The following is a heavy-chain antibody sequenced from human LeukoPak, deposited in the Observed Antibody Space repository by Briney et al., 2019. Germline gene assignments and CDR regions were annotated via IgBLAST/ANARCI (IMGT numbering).Heavy chain of an antibody. CDR1: GFTFSIYA. CDR2: FTNHHTT. V-gene: IGHV3-23*01. D-gene: IGHD3-3*01. CDR3: AKDCSGFWSGYYSDYYYYMDV. Sequence: PGGSLRLSCEASGFTFSIYAMTWVRQAPGKGLEWASTFTNHHTTYYTESVKGRFTISRDNSKNTLYLQMDSVRPEDTAVYYCAKDCSGFWSGYYSDYYYYMDVWGKGTTVTVSS. J-gene: IGHJ6*03.